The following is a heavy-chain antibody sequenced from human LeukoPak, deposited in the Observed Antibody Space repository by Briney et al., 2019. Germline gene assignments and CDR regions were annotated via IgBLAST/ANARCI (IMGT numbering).Heavy chain of an antibody. J-gene: IGHJ2*01. CDR3: ARDPVGDWYFDL. D-gene: IGHD3-3*01. CDR1: GGSISSYY. Sequence: SETLSLTCTVSGGSISSYYWSWIRQPPGKGLEWIGYIYYSGSTNYNPSLKSRVTISVDTSKNQFSLKLSSVTAADTAVYYCARDPVGDWYFDLWGRGTLVTVSS. CDR2: IYYSGST. V-gene: IGHV4-59*01.